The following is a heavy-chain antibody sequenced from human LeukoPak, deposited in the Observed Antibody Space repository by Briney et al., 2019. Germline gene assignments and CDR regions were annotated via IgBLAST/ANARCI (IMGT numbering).Heavy chain of an antibody. CDR2: MNPNSGTT. J-gene: IGHJ5*01. CDR3: ARDYGGNSGWFDS. V-gene: IGHV1-8*01. D-gene: IGHD4-23*01. CDR1: GYTLASYD. Sequence: ASVKVSCTASGYTLASYDIDWGRQATGQGLEWMGWMNPNSGTTGYAQKFQDRITFTWDTSISTAYMELSSLTSDDTAVYYCARDYGGNSGWFDSWGQGTLVTVSS.